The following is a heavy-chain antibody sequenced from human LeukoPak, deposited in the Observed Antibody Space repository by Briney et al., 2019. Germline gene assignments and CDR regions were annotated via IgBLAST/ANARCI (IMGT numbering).Heavy chain of an antibody. V-gene: IGHV3-23*01. CDR2: INHSDSST. D-gene: IGHD2-2*01. Sequence: GGSLRLSCAASGFTFSRYAMTWVRQAPGKGLEWVSTINHSDSSTYYADSVKGRFTISKDNSKNTLYLQMNSLRAEDTAVYYCAGFYCSSDSCSLPWGQGTLVTVSS. J-gene: IGHJ5*02. CDR1: GFTFSRYA. CDR3: AGFYCSSDSCSLP.